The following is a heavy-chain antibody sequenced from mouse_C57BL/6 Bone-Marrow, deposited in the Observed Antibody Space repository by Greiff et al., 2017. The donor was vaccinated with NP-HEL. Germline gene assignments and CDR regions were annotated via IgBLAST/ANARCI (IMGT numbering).Heavy chain of an antibody. D-gene: IGHD1-1*01. CDR1: GFNISDYY. V-gene: IGHV14-1*01. J-gene: IGHJ1*03. Sequence: EVQLQQSGAELVRPGASVKLSCTASGFNISDYYMHWVKQRPEQGLEWIGRIDPEDGDTDYAPKFQGKATMTADTSSNTAYLQLSSLTSEDTAVYYCTTRSYGSSVHWYFDVWGTGTTVTVSS. CDR2: IDPEDGDT. CDR3: TTRSYGSSVHWYFDV.